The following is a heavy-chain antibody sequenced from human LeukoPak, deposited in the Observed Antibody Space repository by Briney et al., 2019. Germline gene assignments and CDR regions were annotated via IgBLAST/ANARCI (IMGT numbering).Heavy chain of an antibody. CDR2: MNPNSGNT. D-gene: IGHD5-12*01. Sequence: GASVKVSCKASGYTFTSYDINWVRQATGQGLKGMGWMNPNSGNTGYAQKFQGRVTMTRDTSISTAYMELSSLRSEDTAVYYCAKAGIVATMNADWFDPWGQGTLVTVSS. CDR1: GYTFTSYD. J-gene: IGHJ5*02. CDR3: AKAGIVATMNADWFDP. V-gene: IGHV1-8*01.